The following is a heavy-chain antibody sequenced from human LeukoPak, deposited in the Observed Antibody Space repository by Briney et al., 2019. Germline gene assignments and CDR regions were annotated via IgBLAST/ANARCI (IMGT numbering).Heavy chain of an antibody. CDR1: GFTFSSSA. J-gene: IGHJ6*01. Sequence: GGSLRLSCAASGFTFSSSAMSWVRQVPGKGLESVSGTSAGGGRTYYADSVKGRFTISRDNSKNTLYLEMNSLRAEDTAVYYCAKGYYDLDVWGQGTTVTVSS. CDR3: AKGYYDLDV. CDR2: TSAGGGRT. V-gene: IGHV3-23*01.